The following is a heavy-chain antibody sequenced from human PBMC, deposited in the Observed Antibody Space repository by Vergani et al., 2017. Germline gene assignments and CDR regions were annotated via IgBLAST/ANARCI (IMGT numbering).Heavy chain of an antibody. V-gene: IGHV3-49*04. CDR3: TRPGIVAVAGTGGVDY. Sequence: EVQLLESGGGLVQPGGSLRLSCAASGFTFSSYAMSWVRPAPGKGLEWVGFIRSKAYGGTTEYAASVNGRFTISRDDSKSIAYLQMNSLKTEDTAVYYCTRPGIVAVAGTGGVDYWGQGTLVTVSS. CDR1: GFTFSSYA. J-gene: IGHJ4*02. D-gene: IGHD6-19*01. CDR2: IRSKAYGGTT.